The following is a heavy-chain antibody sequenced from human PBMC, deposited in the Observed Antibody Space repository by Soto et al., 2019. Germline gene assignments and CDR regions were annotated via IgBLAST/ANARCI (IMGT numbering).Heavy chain of an antibody. V-gene: IGHV1-3*01. D-gene: IGHD2-15*01. Sequence: ASVNVSCKASGDTFTSYAMHWVRQAPGQRLEWMGWINAGNGNTKYSQKFQGRVTITRDTSASTAYMELSSLRSEDTAVYYCARYSGIQRSFRYWGEGNVVIVSS. CDR2: INAGNGNT. CDR3: ARYSGIQRSFRY. CDR1: GDTFTSYA. J-gene: IGHJ4*02.